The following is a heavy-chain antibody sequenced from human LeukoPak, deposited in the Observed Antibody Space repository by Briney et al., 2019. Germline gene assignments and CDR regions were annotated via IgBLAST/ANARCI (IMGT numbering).Heavy chain of an antibody. V-gene: IGHV4-34*01. D-gene: IGHD6-13*01. CDR1: GGSFSGYY. CDR3: ARVDSSNWYEYRGYFDY. Sequence: PSETLSLTCAVYGGSFSGYYWSWIRQPPGKGLEWVGEINHSGSTNYNPSLKSRDTISVDTSKNQLSLTLSSVTAADTAVYYCARVDSSNWYEYRGYFDYWGQGTLVTLSS. J-gene: IGHJ4*02. CDR2: INHSGST.